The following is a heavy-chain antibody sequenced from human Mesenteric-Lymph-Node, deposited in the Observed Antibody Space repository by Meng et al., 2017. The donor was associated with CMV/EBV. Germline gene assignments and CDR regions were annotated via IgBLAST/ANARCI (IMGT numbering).Heavy chain of an antibody. CDR2: IYHSGST. D-gene: IGHD2-2*02. Sequence: SETLSLTCTVSGYSISSGYYWGWIRQPPGKGLEWIGSIYHSGSTYYNPSLKSRVTISVDTSKNQFSLKPSSVTAADTAVYYCATTPSDIVVVPAAIGRGWFDPWGQGTLVTVSS. CDR1: GYSISSGYY. J-gene: IGHJ5*02. V-gene: IGHV4-38-2*02. CDR3: ATTPSDIVVVPAAIGRGWFDP.